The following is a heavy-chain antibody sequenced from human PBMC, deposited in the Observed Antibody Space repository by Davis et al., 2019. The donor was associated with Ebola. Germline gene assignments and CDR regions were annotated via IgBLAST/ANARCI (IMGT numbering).Heavy chain of an antibody. CDR1: GYSFTSYW. CDR2: IYPGDSDT. J-gene: IGHJ6*03. Sequence: PGGSLRLSCKGSGYSFTSYWIGWVRQMPGKGLEWMGIIYPGDSDTRYSPSFQGQVTISADKSISTAYLQWSSLKASDTAMYYCARVSSSYYYYMDVWGKGTTVTVSS. D-gene: IGHD6-6*01. CDR3: ARVSSSYYYYMDV. V-gene: IGHV5-51*01.